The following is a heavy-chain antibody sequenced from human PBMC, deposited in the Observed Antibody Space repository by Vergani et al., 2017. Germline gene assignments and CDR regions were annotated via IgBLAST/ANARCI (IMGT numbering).Heavy chain of an antibody. CDR1: GGSISSYY. Sequence: QVQLQESGPGLVKPSETLSLTCTVSGGSISSYYWSWIRQPPGKGLEWIGYIYYSGSTNYNPSLKRRVTISVDTSKNQFSLKLSSVTAADTAVYYCAREGRYCGSGSYLGYWGQGTLVTVSS. CDR2: IYYSGST. V-gene: IGHV4-59*01. J-gene: IGHJ4*02. CDR3: AREGRYCGSGSYLGY. D-gene: IGHD3-10*01.